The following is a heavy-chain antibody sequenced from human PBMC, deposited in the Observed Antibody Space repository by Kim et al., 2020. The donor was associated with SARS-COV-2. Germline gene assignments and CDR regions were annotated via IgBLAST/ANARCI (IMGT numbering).Heavy chain of an antibody. V-gene: IGHV4-59*01. CDR1: GGSMKNYY. J-gene: IGHJ4*02. Sequence: SETLSLTYTVSGGSMKNYYFNWIRQSPEKGLEWIGYIHFSGNTNYNPSLEGRVTMSIDTAKSEISLKIISVTAADTAMYYCARGAIWFRDFDYWGQGTMATVSS. CDR2: IHFSGNT. CDR3: ARGAIWFRDFDY. D-gene: IGHD3-10*01.